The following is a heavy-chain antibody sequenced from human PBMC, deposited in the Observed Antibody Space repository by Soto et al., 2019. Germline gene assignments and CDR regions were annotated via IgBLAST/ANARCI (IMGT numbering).Heavy chain of an antibody. CDR1: GFTFSSYG. CDR3: ARGFKNCTNGVCYRAHYYYGMDV. CDR2: IWYDGSNK. V-gene: IGHV3-33*01. Sequence: XVSLRLSCAASGFTFSSYGMHWVRQAPGKGLEWVAVIWYDGSNKYYADSVKGRFTISRDNSKNTLYLQMNSLRAEDTAVYYCARGFKNCTNGVCYRAHYYYGMDVWGQGTTVTVSS. D-gene: IGHD2-8*01. J-gene: IGHJ6*02.